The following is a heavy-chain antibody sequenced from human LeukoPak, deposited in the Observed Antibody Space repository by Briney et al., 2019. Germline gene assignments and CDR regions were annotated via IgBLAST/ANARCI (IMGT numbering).Heavy chain of an antibody. J-gene: IGHJ5*02. CDR2: ISSSSSTI. CDR1: GFTFSSYS. Sequence: GGSLRLSCAASGFTFSSYSMNSVRQAPGKGLEWVSYISSSSSTIYYADSVKGRFTISRDNAKNSPYLQMNSLRAEDTAVYYCARVRRYFDTSGYQVFWFDPWGQGTRVTVSS. D-gene: IGHD3-22*01. V-gene: IGHV3-48*01. CDR3: ARVRRYFDTSGYQVFWFDP.